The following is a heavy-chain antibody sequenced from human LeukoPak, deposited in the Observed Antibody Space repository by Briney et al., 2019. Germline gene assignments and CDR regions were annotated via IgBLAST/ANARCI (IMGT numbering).Heavy chain of an antibody. CDR3: VPSNYHGSGEYYFDY. CDR2: ISSSAGTI. Sequence: PGGSLRLSCAASGFSLSSFEMNWVRQAPGKGLEWVSHISSSAGTIYYADSVKGRFTISRDNAKNSLYLQMNSLRAEDTAVYYCVPSNYHGSGEYYFDYWGQGTLVTVSS. D-gene: IGHD3-16*01. V-gene: IGHV3-48*03. J-gene: IGHJ4*02. CDR1: GFSLSSFE.